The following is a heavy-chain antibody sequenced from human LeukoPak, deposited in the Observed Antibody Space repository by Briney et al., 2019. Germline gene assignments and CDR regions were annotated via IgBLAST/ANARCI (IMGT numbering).Heavy chain of an antibody. CDR3: AKGKARGIQLWSGLDY. CDR1: GFTFSSYG. J-gene: IGHJ4*02. Sequence: PGGSLRLSCAASGFTFSSYGMHWVRQAPGKGLEWVAVISCDGSNKYYADSVKGRFTISRDNSKNTLYLQMNSLRAEDTAVYYCAKGKARGIQLWSGLDYWGQGTLVTVSS. CDR2: ISCDGSNK. V-gene: IGHV3-30*18. D-gene: IGHD5-18*01.